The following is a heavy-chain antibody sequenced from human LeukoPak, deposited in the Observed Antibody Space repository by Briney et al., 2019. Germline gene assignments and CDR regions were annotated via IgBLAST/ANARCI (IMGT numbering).Heavy chain of an antibody. CDR3: ASDGDYGQGVLAY. CDR2: ISYDGSNK. Sequence: PGGSLRLSSAASGFTFSSYALHWVRQAPGKGLEWVAVISYDGSNKYYADSVKGRFTISRDNPKNTLCLKMNSLRAEDTAVYYCASDGDYGQGVLAYWGQGTLVTVSS. D-gene: IGHD4-17*01. V-gene: IGHV3-30-3*01. J-gene: IGHJ4*02. CDR1: GFTFSSYA.